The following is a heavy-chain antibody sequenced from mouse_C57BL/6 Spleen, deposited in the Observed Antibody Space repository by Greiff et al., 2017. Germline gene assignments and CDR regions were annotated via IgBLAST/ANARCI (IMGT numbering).Heavy chain of an antibody. Sequence: VQLKQSGPVLVKPGASVKMSCKASGYTFTDYYMNWVKQSHGKSLEWIGVINPYNGGTSYNQKFKGKATLTVDKSSSTAYMELNSLTSEDSAVYYCARDYDESYFDYWGQGTTLTVSS. CDR3: ARDYDESYFDY. D-gene: IGHD2-4*01. J-gene: IGHJ2*01. V-gene: IGHV1-19*01. CDR1: GYTFTDYY. CDR2: INPYNGGT.